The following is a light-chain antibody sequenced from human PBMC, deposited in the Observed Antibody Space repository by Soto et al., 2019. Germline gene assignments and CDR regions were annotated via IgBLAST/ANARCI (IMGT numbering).Light chain of an antibody. Sequence: EIVLTQFPATLSLSTGERATLSCRASQSVSSYLAWYQQKPGQAPRLLIYDASNRATGIPARFSGSGSGTDFTLTISSLEPEDFAVYYCQQRSNWPGITFGQGTRLEIK. V-gene: IGKV3-11*01. CDR1: QSVSSY. J-gene: IGKJ5*01. CDR3: QQRSNWPGIT. CDR2: DAS.